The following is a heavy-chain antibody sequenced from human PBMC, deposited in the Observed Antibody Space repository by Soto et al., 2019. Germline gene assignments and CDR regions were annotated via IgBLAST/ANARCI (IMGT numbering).Heavy chain of an antibody. CDR1: GFTFSSYA. J-gene: IGHJ4*02. V-gene: IGHV3-23*01. CDR3: ANSITMIVVVTPPLDY. Sequence: GGSLRLSCAASGFTFSSYAMSWVRQAPGKGLEWVSAISGSGGSTYYADSVKGRFTISRDNSKNTLYLQMNSLRAEDTAVYYCANSITMIVVVTPPLDYWGQGTLVTVSS. D-gene: IGHD3-22*01. CDR2: ISGSGGST.